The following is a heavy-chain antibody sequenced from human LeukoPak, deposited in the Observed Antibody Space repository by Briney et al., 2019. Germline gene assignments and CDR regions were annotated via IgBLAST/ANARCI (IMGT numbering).Heavy chain of an antibody. Sequence: NPGGSLRLSCAASGFTFSSYTMNWVRQAPGKGLEWVSSISSSSIYIYYADSLKGRFTISRDNAKNSLYLQMNSLRAEDTAVYYCARRYCSGGTCYDWFDPWGQGTLVTVSS. D-gene: IGHD2-15*01. CDR3: ARRYCSGGTCYDWFDP. J-gene: IGHJ5*02. V-gene: IGHV3-21*01. CDR2: ISSSSIYI. CDR1: GFTFSSYT.